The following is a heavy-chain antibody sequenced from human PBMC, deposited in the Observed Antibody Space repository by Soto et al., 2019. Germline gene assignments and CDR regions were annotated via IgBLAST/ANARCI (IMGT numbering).Heavy chain of an antibody. CDR1: GGSFSGYY. Sequence: ASETLSLTCAVYGGSFSGYYWSWIRQPPGKGLEWIGEINHSGTTNYNPSLRSRVTMSVDTSKNQFSLNLSSVTAADTAVYYRARETTDWMRFDYWGQGIMVTVSS. D-gene: IGHD3-9*01. CDR2: INHSGTT. V-gene: IGHV4-34*01. CDR3: ARETTDWMRFDY. J-gene: IGHJ4*02.